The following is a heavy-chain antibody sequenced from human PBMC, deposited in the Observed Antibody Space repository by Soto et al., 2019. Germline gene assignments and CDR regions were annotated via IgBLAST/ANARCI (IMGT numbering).Heavy chain of an antibody. CDR2: IYYSGST. Sequence: PSETLSLTCTVSGGSISSYYWSWIRQPPGKGLEWIGYIYYSGSTNYNPSLKSRVTISVDTSKNQFSLKLSSVTAADTAVYYCARGAGDVLRWFGELGVNWFDPWGQGTLVTVSS. D-gene: IGHD3-10*01. CDR1: GGSISSYY. CDR3: ARGAGDVLRWFGELGVNWFDP. V-gene: IGHV4-59*08. J-gene: IGHJ5*02.